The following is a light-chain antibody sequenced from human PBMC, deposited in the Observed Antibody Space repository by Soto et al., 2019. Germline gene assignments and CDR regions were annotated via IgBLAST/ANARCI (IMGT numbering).Light chain of an antibody. CDR1: SSDVGGYNY. J-gene: IGLJ2*01. V-gene: IGLV2-14*01. CDR3: SSYTSSSTLVV. Sequence: QSALTQPASVSGSPGQSITISCTGTSSDVGGYNYVSWYQQHPGKAPKLMIYDVSNRPSGVSNRFSDSKSGNTASLTISGVQAEDVADYYCSSYTSSSTLVVFGGGTQLTVL. CDR2: DVS.